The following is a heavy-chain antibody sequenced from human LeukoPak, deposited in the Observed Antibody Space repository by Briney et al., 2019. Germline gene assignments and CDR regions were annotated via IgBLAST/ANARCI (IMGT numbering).Heavy chain of an antibody. D-gene: IGHD3-22*01. CDR3: ARAPYYYDSGGYSNYYYYYYMDV. Sequence: PSETLSLTCAVYGGSFSDYQWSWIRQPPGKGLEWIGEINQSGSISYNPSLKSRVTMSVDTSKNQFSLKLSSVTAADAAVYYCARAPYYYDSGGYSNYYYYYYMDVWGNGTTVTVSS. J-gene: IGHJ6*03. V-gene: IGHV4-34*01. CDR1: GGSFSDYQ. CDR2: INQSGSI.